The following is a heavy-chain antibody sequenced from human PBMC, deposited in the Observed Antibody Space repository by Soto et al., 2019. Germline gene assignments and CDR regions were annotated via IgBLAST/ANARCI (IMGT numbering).Heavy chain of an antibody. Sequence: QLQLQESGPGLVKPSETLSLTCTVSGGSISSSSYYWGWIRQPPGKGLEWIGSIYYSGSTYYNPSLKSRVTRSVDTSKNQFSLKLSSVTAADTAVYYCARREVFIAVAGTQGFDYWGQGTLVTVSS. J-gene: IGHJ4*02. CDR3: ARREVFIAVAGTQGFDY. V-gene: IGHV4-39*01. CDR1: GGSISSSSYY. D-gene: IGHD6-19*01. CDR2: IYYSGST.